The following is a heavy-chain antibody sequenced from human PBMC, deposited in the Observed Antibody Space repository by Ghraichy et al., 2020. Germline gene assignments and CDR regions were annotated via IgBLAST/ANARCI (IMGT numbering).Heavy chain of an antibody. J-gene: IGHJ6*03. CDR1: GGSISSYY. D-gene: IGHD1-26*01. Sequence: SETLSLTCTVSGGSISSYYWSWIRQPPGKGLEWIGYIYYSGSTNYNPSLKSRVTISVDTSKNQFSLKLSSVTAADTAVYYCARPRIVGATLYYYYMDVWGKGTTVTVSS. V-gene: IGHV4-59*08. CDR2: IYYSGST. CDR3: ARPRIVGATLYYYYMDV.